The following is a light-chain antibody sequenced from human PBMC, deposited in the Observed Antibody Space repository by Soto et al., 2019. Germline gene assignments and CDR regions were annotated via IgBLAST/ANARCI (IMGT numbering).Light chain of an antibody. CDR2: WAS. CDR3: QQYNDWPPLT. Sequence: DIVMTQSPDSLAVSLGERATINCKSSQSVLYSSNNKNYLAWYQQKPGQPPKLLIYWASTRESGVPDRFSGSGSGTEFTLTISSLQSEDFAVYYCQQYNDWPPLTFGGGTKVEI. CDR1: QSVLYSSNNKNY. V-gene: IGKV4-1*01. J-gene: IGKJ4*01.